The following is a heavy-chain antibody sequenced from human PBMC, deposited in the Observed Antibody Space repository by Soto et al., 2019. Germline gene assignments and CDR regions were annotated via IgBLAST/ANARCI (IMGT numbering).Heavy chain of an antibody. Sequence: QVQLQESGPGLVKPLQTLSLTCTVSGGSISSGGYYWSWIRQHPGKGLEWIGYIYYSGSTYYNPSLKSRVTISVDTSKNQFSLKLSSVTAADTAVYYCARGSYENLYYYYYYMDVRGKGTTVTVSS. D-gene: IGHD5-12*01. CDR2: IYYSGST. CDR3: ARGSYENLYYYYYYMDV. J-gene: IGHJ6*03. V-gene: IGHV4-31*03. CDR1: GGSISSGGYY.